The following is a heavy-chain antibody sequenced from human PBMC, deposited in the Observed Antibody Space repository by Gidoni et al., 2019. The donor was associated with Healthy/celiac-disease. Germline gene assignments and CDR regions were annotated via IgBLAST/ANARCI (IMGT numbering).Heavy chain of an antibody. V-gene: IGHV3-53*01. J-gene: IGHJ4*02. D-gene: IGHD4-17*01. CDR3: ATEILDYGDYG. CDR1: GFPVSSNY. CDR2: IYSGGST. Sequence: EVQLVESGGGLIQPGGSLRLSCAASGFPVSSNYMSRVRQAAGKGLEWVSVIYSGGSTYYADSVKGRFTISRDNSKNTLYLQMNSLRAEDTAVYYCATEILDYGDYGWGQGTLVTVSS.